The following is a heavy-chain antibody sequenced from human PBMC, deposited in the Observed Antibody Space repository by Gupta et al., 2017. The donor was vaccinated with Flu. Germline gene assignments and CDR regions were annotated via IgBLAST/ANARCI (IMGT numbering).Heavy chain of an antibody. CDR2: IYHSGST. CDR1: DGSTGSRNW. V-gene: IGHV4-4*02. J-gene: IGHJ3*02. D-gene: IGHD2-21*02. CDR3: ARAQVTTITNAFDM. Sequence: QVQLQESGPGLVKPSGTLSLTCAVSDGSTGSRNWWSWVRQPPGKGLEWIGEIYHSGSTNYNPSVKNRVTISIDNSKKQLSLKLRSVTAADTAVYYCARAQVTTITNAFDMWGQGTKVTVS.